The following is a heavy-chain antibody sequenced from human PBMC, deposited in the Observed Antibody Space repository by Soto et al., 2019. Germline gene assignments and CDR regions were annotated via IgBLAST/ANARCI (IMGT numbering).Heavy chain of an antibody. CDR2: IHRDGPT. J-gene: IGHJ4*02. CDR1: GDSIISINW. V-gene: IGHV4-4*02. D-gene: IGHD3-3*02. Sequence: SETLSLTCAISGDSIISINWWTWVRQLPGQGLEWIGEIHRDGPTYYNPSLRGRVTISVDKSKSQLSLMLSSVTAADTAFYYCAGQGCISYTYAYWGQGTLVTVSS. CDR3: AGQGCISYTYAY.